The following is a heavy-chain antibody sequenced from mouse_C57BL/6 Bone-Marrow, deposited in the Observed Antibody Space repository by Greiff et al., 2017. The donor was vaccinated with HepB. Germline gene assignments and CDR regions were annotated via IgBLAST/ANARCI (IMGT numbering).Heavy chain of an antibody. Sequence: DVKLVESEGGLVQPGSSMKLSCTASGFTFSDYYMAWVRQVPEKGLEWVANINYDGSSTYYLDSLKSRFIISRDNAKNILYLQMSSLKSEDTATYYCARDGGYSNWYFDVWGTGTTVTVSS. CDR3: ARDGGYSNWYFDV. CDR1: GFTFSDYY. J-gene: IGHJ1*03. V-gene: IGHV5-16*01. CDR2: INYDGSST. D-gene: IGHD2-5*01.